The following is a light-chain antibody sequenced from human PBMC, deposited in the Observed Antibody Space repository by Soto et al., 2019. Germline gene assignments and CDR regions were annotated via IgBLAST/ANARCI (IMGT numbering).Light chain of an antibody. CDR2: DVS. CDR3: SSYTSSRTLLYV. J-gene: IGLJ1*01. V-gene: IGLV2-14*01. Sequence: QSALTHPASVSGSPGQSITISCTGTSSDVGGYNYVSWYQQHPGKAPKLMIYDVSNRPSGVSNRFSGSKSGNTASLTISGLQAEDEADYYCSSYTSSRTLLYVFGTGTKVTVL. CDR1: SSDVGGYNY.